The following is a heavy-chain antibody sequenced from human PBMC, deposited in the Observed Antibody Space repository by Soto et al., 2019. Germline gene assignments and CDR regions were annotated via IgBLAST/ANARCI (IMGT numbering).Heavy chain of an antibody. D-gene: IGHD2-2*02. J-gene: IGHJ5*02. V-gene: IGHV4-59*11. CDR1: GASISNHY. CDR3: ARESGFCGPRCYRNNWFDP. CDR2: MSNTGIP. Sequence: ETLSLTCSVSGASISNHYWSWMRQSPGKGLEWIGLMSNTGIPTYNPSLQGRVNISPDTSNNRISLRLSPVTAADTAVYYCARESGFCGPRCYRNNWFDPWGQGILVTVS.